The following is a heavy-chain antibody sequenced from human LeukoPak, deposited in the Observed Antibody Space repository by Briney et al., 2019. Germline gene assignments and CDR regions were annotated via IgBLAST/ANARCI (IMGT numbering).Heavy chain of an antibody. V-gene: IGHV3-15*01. CDR1: GFTFSNAW. CDR3: PTGALVVTANDY. Sequence: GGSLRLSCAASGFTFSNAWMSWVRQAPGKGLESVGRIKSKTDGGTTDYAAPVKGRFTISRDDSKNTLYLQMNSLKTEDTAVYYCPTGALVVTANDYLGPRTLVTLSS. J-gene: IGHJ4*02. D-gene: IGHD2-21*02. CDR2: IKSKTDGGTT.